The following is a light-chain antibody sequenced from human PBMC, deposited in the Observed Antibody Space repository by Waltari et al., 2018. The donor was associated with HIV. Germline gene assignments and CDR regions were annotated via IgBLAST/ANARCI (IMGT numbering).Light chain of an antibody. V-gene: IGKV3-20*01. J-gene: IGKJ1*01. CDR2: GAS. CDR3: HQYGSSPWT. Sequence: EIVLTQSPGTLSLSPGERATLSCRASQSVTSNSLAWFQQKPGQAPSLLIYGASNRATGTPDRFSAGGSGTDFTLTISGLEPEDFAVYFCHQYGSSPWTFGQGAKVEIK. CDR1: QSVTSNS.